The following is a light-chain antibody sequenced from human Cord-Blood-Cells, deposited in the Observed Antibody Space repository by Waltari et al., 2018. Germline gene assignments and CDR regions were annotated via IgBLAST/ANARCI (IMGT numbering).Light chain of an antibody. Sequence: IQITQSPSSLAASVRDSVPITCRASQSISSYLNWYQQKPGKAPKLLIYAASSLQSGVPSRFSGSGSGTDFTLTISSLQPEDFATYYCQQSYSTPTITFGQGTRLEIK. CDR1: QSISSY. V-gene: IGKV1-39*01. CDR3: QQSYSTPTIT. CDR2: AAS. J-gene: IGKJ5*01.